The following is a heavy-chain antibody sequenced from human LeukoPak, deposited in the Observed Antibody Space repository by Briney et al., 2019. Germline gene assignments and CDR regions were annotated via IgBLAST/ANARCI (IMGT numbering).Heavy chain of an antibody. V-gene: IGHV3-30*04. D-gene: IGHD3-3*01. CDR2: ISYGGIDK. CDR3: ARESWSDSVAFDI. Sequence: GTSLRLSCAASGFNFSSYAMHWVRQAPGEGLEWVGLISYGGIDKSYADSVKGRFTISRDSSKRTLYRQMNSLRAEDTAMYYCARESWSDSVAFDIWGLGTMVIVSS. CDR1: GFNFSSYA. J-gene: IGHJ3*02.